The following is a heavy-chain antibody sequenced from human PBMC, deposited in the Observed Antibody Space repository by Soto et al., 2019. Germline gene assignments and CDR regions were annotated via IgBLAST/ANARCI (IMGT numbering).Heavy chain of an antibody. CDR1: GFTFSSYS. CDR3: AREKGYCSSTSCFGSPPLYYYYMDV. J-gene: IGHJ6*03. D-gene: IGHD2-2*01. V-gene: IGHV3-48*01. Sequence: GGSLRLSCAASGFTFSSYSMNWVRQAPGKGLEWVSYISSSSSTIYYADSVKDRFTISRDKAKNSLYLQMNSLRAEDTAVYYCAREKGYCSSTSCFGSPPLYYYYMDVWGKGTTVTVSS. CDR2: ISSSSSTI.